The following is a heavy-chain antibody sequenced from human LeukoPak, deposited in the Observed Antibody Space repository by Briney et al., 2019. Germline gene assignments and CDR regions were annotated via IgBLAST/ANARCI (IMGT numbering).Heavy chain of an antibody. CDR1: GFTFSIYT. CDR2: ISTNSGTI. J-gene: IGHJ5*02. Sequence: PGGSLRLSCAASGFTFSIYTMNWVRQAPGEGLEWISYISTNSGTIWYADSVKGRFSISRDNAKNSLFLHMNSLRAEDTAVYYCVRDLTIVGVAQVHHWGQGTLVTVSS. D-gene: IGHD1-26*01. CDR3: VRDLTIVGVAQVHH. V-gene: IGHV3-48*01.